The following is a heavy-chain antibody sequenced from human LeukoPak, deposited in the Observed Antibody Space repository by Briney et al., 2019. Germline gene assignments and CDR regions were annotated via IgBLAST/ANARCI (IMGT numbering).Heavy chain of an antibody. CDR1: GGSISSYY. CDR2: IYYSGST. CDR3: ARAVYSSSFPFDY. Sequence: SETLSLTCTVSGGSISSYYWSWIRQPPGKGLEWIGYIYYSGSTNYNPTLKSRVTISVDTSKNQFSLKLSSVTAADTAVYYCARAVYSSSFPFDYWGQGTLVTVSS. J-gene: IGHJ4*02. V-gene: IGHV4-59*01. D-gene: IGHD6-6*01.